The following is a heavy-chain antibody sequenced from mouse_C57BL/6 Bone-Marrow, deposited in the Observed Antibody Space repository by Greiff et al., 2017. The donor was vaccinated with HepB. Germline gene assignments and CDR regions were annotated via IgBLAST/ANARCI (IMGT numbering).Heavy chain of an antibody. J-gene: IGHJ1*03. CDR1: GYTFTSYT. CDR2: INPGSGYT. CDR3: ARGITSVVEYFDY. D-gene: IGHD1-1*01. V-gene: IGHV1-4*01. Sequence: QVQLQQSGAELVRPGASVKMSCKASGYTFTSYTMHWVKQRPGQGLEWIGYINPGSGYTKYNEKFKGKATLTADTSSSTAYMQLSSLTSEDSAVYYCARGITSVVEYFDYWGTGTTVTVSS.